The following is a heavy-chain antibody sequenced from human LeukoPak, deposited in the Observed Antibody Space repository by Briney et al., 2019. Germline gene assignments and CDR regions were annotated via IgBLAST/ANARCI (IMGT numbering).Heavy chain of an antibody. CDR1: GGSISSYY. Sequence: RPSETLSLTCTVSGGSISSYYWSWIRQPQGKGLEWIGYIYYSGGTNYNPSLESRVTISVDTSKNQFSLKLSSVTAADTAVYYCARLRNRYDTSGYYPFDYWGQGTLVTVSS. D-gene: IGHD3-22*01. CDR2: IYYSGGT. J-gene: IGHJ4*02. V-gene: IGHV4-59*08. CDR3: ARLRNRYDTSGYYPFDY.